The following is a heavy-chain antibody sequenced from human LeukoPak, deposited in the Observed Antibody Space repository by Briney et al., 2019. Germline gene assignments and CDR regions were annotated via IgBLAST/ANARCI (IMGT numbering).Heavy chain of an antibody. Sequence: PGRSLRLSCAASGFTFSAYAMHWVRRAPGKGLEWVAVISYDGSNKYYADSVKGRFTISGDKSKDTLYLQMNSLRPEDTAVYYCARGPGPIAGAKNPFDIWGHGTMVTVSS. CDR3: ARGPGPIAGAKNPFDI. V-gene: IGHV3-30*01. CDR2: ISYDGSNK. J-gene: IGHJ3*02. CDR1: GFTFSAYA. D-gene: IGHD1-26*01.